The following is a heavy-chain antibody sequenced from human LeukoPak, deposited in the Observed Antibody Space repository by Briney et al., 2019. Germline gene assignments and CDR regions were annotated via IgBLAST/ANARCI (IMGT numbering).Heavy chain of an antibody. CDR1: GFTFTSSA. CDR3: AESPVHMVRGVTYAFDI. Sequence: SVKVSCKASGFTFTSSAVQWVRQAPGQGLEWMGGIIPIFGTANYAQKFQGRVTITADESTSTAYMELSSLRSEDTAVYYCAESPVHMVRGVTYAFDIWGQGTMVTVSS. D-gene: IGHD3-10*01. J-gene: IGHJ3*02. V-gene: IGHV1-69*13. CDR2: IIPIFGTA.